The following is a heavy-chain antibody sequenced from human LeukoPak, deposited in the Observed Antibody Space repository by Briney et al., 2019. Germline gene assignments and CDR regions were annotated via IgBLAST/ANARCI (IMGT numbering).Heavy chain of an antibody. CDR3: AKDGGLIVGATEYYYYGMDV. J-gene: IGHJ6*02. V-gene: IGHV3-30*18. CDR2: ISRDGLTK. Sequence: GGSLRLSCAASGFTFRNYGMHWVRQAPGKGLEWVAVISRDGLTKYYADSVKGRFTISRDNSKNTLYLQKNSLRAEDTAVYYCAKDGGLIVGATEYYYYGMDVWGQGTTVTVSS. D-gene: IGHD1-26*01. CDR1: GFTFRNYG.